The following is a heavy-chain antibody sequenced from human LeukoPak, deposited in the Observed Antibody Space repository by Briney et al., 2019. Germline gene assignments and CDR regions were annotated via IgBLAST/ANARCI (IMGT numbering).Heavy chain of an antibody. V-gene: IGHV3-53*01. CDR2: IYSGGST. D-gene: IGHD5-24*01. CDR3: ARIRDGYNDAYDI. Sequence: PGGSLRLSCAASGFTVSSNYMSWVRQAPGKGLEWVSVIYSGGSTYYADSVKGRFTISRDNSKNTLYLQMNSLRAEDTAVYHCARIRDGYNDAYDIWGQGTMVTVSS. CDR1: GFTVSSNY. J-gene: IGHJ3*02.